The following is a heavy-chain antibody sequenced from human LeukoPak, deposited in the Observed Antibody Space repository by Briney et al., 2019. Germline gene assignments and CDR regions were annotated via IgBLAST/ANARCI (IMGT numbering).Heavy chain of an antibody. Sequence: GGSLRLSCAASGFTFKNYGMHWVRQAPGKGLEWVAVTSYHGSDKYYADSVKGRFTISRDNSKNTLYLQIYSLRTEDTAVYFCANGVGLWATNYFNYWGQGTLVTVSS. J-gene: IGHJ4*02. CDR3: ANGVGLWATNYFNY. D-gene: IGHD5-18*01. CDR2: TSYHGSDK. CDR1: GFTFKNYG. V-gene: IGHV3-30*18.